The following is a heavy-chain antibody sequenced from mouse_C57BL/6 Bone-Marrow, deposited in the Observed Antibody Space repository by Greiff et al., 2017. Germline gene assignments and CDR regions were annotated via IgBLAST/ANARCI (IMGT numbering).Heavy chain of an antibody. Sequence: EVQLQQSGPELVKPGASVKISCKASGYTFTDYYMNWVKQSHGKSLEWIGDINPNNGGTSYNQKFKGKATLTVDKSSSTAYMELRSLTSEDSAVYYCGPDTVDYAMDYWGQGTSVTVSS. CDR3: GPDTVDYAMDY. CDR2: INPNNGGT. V-gene: IGHV1-26*01. J-gene: IGHJ4*01. D-gene: IGHD1-1*01. CDR1: GYTFTDYY.